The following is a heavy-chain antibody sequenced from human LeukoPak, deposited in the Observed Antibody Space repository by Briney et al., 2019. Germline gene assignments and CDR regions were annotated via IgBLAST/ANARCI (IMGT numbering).Heavy chain of an antibody. CDR2: ISYDGSNK. J-gene: IGHJ4*02. V-gene: IGHV3-30*03. CDR3: AREFRSVVFDY. CDR1: GFTFSTYG. D-gene: IGHD2-21*01. Sequence: KPGGSLRLSCAASGFTFSTYGMHWVRQAPGKGLEWVAVISYDGSNKYYADSVKGRFTISRDNSKNTLYLQMNSLRAEDTAVYYCAREFRSVVFDYWGQGTLVTVSS.